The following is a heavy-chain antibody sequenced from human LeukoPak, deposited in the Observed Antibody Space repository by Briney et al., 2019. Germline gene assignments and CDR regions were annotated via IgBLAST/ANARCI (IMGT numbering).Heavy chain of an antibody. Sequence: SETLSLTCTVSGGSISSSSYYWGWIRQPPWKGLELIGSIYYSGSTNYNPSLKSRVTISVDTSKNQFSLKLSSVTAADTAVYYCARGLVVVAATHGFRAFDIWGQGTMVTVSS. V-gene: IGHV4-39*07. CDR1: GGSISSSSYY. CDR3: ARGLVVVAATHGFRAFDI. D-gene: IGHD2-15*01. J-gene: IGHJ3*02. CDR2: IYYSGST.